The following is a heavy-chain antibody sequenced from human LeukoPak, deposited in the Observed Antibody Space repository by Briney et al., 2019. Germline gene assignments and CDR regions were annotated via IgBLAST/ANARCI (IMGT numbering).Heavy chain of an antibody. V-gene: IGHV3-7*01. Sequence: GSLRLSCAVSGFTFSNYWMSWVRQAPGKGLEWVASIKQDGSGTYYVDSVKGRFTIYRDNAKNSLYLQMNSLRAEDTAVYYCARGRPAAGQSFFDYWGQGTLVTVSS. J-gene: IGHJ4*02. CDR3: ARGRPAAGQSFFDY. CDR1: GFTFSNYW. D-gene: IGHD6-13*01. CDR2: IKQDGSGT.